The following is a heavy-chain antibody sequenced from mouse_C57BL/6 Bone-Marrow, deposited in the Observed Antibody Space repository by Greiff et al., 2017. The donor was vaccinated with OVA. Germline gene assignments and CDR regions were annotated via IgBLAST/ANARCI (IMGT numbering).Heavy chain of an antibody. CDR3: ARREPFYAMDY. CDR1: GYTFTSYW. CDR2: IDPSDSYT. J-gene: IGHJ4*01. Sequence: QVQLQQSGAELVMPGASVKLSCKASGYTFTSYWMHWVKQRPGQGLEWIGEIDPSDSYTNYNQKFKGKSTLTVDQSSSTAYMQLSSLTSEDSAVYYCARREPFYAMDYWGQGTSVTVSS. V-gene: IGHV1-69*01.